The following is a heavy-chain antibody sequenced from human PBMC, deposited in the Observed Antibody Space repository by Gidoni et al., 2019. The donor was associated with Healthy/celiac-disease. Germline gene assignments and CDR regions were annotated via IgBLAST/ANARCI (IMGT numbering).Heavy chain of an antibody. CDR1: GFTFSSYS. V-gene: IGHV3-21*01. CDR2: ISSSSSYI. CDR3: ARDNYDPTTGPRFDY. D-gene: IGHD1-1*01. J-gene: IGHJ4*02. Sequence: EVQLVETGGGLVKPGGSLRLSCDASGFTFSSYSMTWVRQAPGKGLEWVSAISSSSSYIYYADSVKGRFTISRDNTKNSLYLQMNSLIAEDTAVDYCARDNYDPTTGPRFDYWGQGTLVTVSS.